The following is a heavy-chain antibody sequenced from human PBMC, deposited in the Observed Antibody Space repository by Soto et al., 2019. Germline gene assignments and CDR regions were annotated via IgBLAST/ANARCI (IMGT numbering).Heavy chain of an antibody. CDR2: IYYSGST. Sequence: PSETLSLTCTVSGGPISSYYWSWIRQPPGKGLEWIGYIYYSGSTNYNPSLKSRVTISVDTSKNQFSLKLSSVTAADTAVYYCARELRYFDWLLYNWFDPWGQGTLVTVSS. CDR1: GGPISSYY. CDR3: ARELRYFDWLLYNWFDP. J-gene: IGHJ5*02. D-gene: IGHD3-9*01. V-gene: IGHV4-59*01.